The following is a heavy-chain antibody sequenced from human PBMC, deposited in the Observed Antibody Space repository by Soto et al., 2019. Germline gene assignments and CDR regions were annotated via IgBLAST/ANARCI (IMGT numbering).Heavy chain of an antibody. CDR2: IYHSGST. CDR1: GKSISSTDW. V-gene: IGHV4-4*02. J-gene: IGHJ1*01. D-gene: IGHD5-18*01. CDR3: ASWFGYSYDFSY. Sequence: SETLSLTFGVSGKSISSTDWWSWVRQPPGKGLEWIGEIYHSGSTHNNPSPKSRVTISVDTSKNQFSLRLRSVTAATPDVYYCASWFGYSYDFSYWRQGSLVTVSS.